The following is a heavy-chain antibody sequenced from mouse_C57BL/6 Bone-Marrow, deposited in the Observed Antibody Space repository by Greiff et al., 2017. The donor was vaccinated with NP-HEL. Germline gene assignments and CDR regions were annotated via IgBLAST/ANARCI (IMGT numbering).Heavy chain of an antibody. CDR1: GYTFTSYG. J-gene: IGHJ3*01. CDR3: ARRVRRRFAY. V-gene: IGHV1-81*01. CDR2: IYPRSGNT. D-gene: IGHD2-14*01. Sequence: VMLVESGAELARPGASVKLSCKASGYTFTSYGISWVKQRTGQGLEWIGEIYPRSGNTYYNEKFKGKATLTADKSSSTAYMELRSLTSEDSAVYFCARRVRRRFAYWGQGTLVTVSA.